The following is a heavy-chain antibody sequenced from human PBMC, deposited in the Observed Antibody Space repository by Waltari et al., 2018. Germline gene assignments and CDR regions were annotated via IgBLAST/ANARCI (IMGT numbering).Heavy chain of an antibody. D-gene: IGHD2-21*01. CDR1: GFTFTSSA. Sequence: QMQLVQSGPEVKKPGTSVKVSCKASGFTFTSSAMQWVRQARGQRLQWIGWIVVGSGNTNYAQKFQERVTITRDMSTSTAYMELSSLRSEDTAVYYCAADPYPTYCGGDCYTPNWFDPWGQGTLVTVSS. J-gene: IGHJ5*02. V-gene: IGHV1-58*02. CDR2: IVVGSGNT. CDR3: AADPYPTYCGGDCYTPNWFDP.